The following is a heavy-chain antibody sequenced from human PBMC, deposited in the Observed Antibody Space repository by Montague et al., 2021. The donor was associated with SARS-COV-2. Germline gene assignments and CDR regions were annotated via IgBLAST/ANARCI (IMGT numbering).Heavy chain of an antibody. J-gene: IGHJ6*03. V-gene: IGHV3-30*04. CDR2: ISYDGSNK. CDR3: ARDYSYYDFWSGYTSLGSSYYYYYYMDV. D-gene: IGHD3-3*01. Sequence: SLSLSLSASGFTFSSYAMHWVRQAPGEGLEWVAVISYDGSNKYYADSVKGRFTISRDNSKNTLYLQMNSLRAEDTAVYYCARDYSYYDFWSGYTSLGSSYYYYYYMDVWGKGTTVTVSS. CDR1: GFTFSSYA.